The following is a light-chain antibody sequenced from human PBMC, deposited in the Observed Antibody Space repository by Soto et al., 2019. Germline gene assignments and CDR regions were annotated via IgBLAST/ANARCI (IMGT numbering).Light chain of an antibody. CDR3: QSYDISLHNYV. CDR1: TSNIGAPYD. Sequence: QSVLTQPPSVSGAPGQRVSISCTGSTSNIGAPYDVHWYQHLPGTAPKLLIYGDNNRPSGVPDRFSGSKSGTSASLAITRLQAEDEADYYCQSYDISLHNYVFGTGTKPTVL. CDR2: GDN. J-gene: IGLJ1*01. V-gene: IGLV1-40*01.